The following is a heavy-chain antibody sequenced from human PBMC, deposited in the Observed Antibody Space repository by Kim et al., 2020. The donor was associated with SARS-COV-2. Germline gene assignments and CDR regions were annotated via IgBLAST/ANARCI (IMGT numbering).Heavy chain of an antibody. CDR2: MNPNSGNT. D-gene: IGHD4-4*01. Sequence: ASVKVSCKASGYTFTSYDINWVRQATGQGLEWMGWMNPNSGNTGYAQKFQGRVTMTRNTSISTAYMELSSLRSEDTAVYYCASIRYSKGEGDYYYYMDVWGKGTTVTVSS. CDR3: ASIRYSKGEGDYYYYMDV. V-gene: IGHV1-8*01. J-gene: IGHJ6*03. CDR1: GYTFTSYD.